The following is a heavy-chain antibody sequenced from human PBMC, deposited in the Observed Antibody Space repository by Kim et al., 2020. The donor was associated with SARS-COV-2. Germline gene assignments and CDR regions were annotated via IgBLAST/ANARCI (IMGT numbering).Heavy chain of an antibody. J-gene: IGHJ4*02. D-gene: IGHD6-13*01. V-gene: IGHV3-21*01. Sequence: AASVKGRFTISRDNAKNSLYRQMNGLRAEDTAVYYCARDPDSSSWYGGDYWGQGTLVTVSS. CDR3: ARDPDSSSWYGGDY.